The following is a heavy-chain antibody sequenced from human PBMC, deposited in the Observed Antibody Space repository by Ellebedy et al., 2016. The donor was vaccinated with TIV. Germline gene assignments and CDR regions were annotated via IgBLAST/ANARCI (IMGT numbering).Heavy chain of an antibody. Sequence: AASVKVSCKASGFTFNSHGLAWVRQAPGLGLEWMGWINAYDGITNYAEKFQGRVTMTTDTRTSTAYMDLRDLTSDDTAIYYCSRGDRLQTWSKHFDYWGQGTVVTVTS. CDR2: INAYDGIT. CDR1: GFTFNSHG. V-gene: IGHV1-18*04. D-gene: IGHD2-8*01. J-gene: IGHJ4*02. CDR3: SRGDRLQTWSKHFDY.